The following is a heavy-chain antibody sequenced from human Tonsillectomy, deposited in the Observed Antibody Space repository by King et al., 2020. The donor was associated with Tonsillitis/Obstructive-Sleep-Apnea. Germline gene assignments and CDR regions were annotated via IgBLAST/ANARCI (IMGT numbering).Heavy chain of an antibody. Sequence: QLVQSGGVVVQPGGSLRLSCAASGFTFDDYTMNWVRQAPGKGLEWVSLISWDGGSRYYADSVKGRFTISRDNSKNSLYLQMKSLRTEDTALYYCVKADGGNSDQFDYWGQGTLVTVSS. CDR3: VKADGGNSDQFDY. CDR2: ISWDGGSR. CDR1: GFTFDDYT. D-gene: IGHD4-23*01. V-gene: IGHV3-43*01. J-gene: IGHJ4*02.